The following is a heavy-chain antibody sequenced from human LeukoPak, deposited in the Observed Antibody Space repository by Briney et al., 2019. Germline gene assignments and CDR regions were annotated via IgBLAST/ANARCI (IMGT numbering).Heavy chain of an antibody. CDR2: ISYDGSNK. Sequence: GGSLRLSCAASGFTFSSYSMNWVRQAPGKGLEWVAVISYDGSNKYYADSVKGRFTISRDNSKNTLYLQMNSLRAEDTAVYYCARDRGHIAAAGTMRKPRNWFDPWGQGTLVTVSS. V-gene: IGHV3-30*03. J-gene: IGHJ5*02. CDR1: GFTFSSYS. D-gene: IGHD6-13*01. CDR3: ARDRGHIAAAGTMRKPRNWFDP.